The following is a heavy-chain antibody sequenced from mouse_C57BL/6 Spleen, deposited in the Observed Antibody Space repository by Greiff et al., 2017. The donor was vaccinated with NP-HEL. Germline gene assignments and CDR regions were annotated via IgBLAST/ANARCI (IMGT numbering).Heavy chain of an antibody. CDR1: GFTFSDYG. J-gene: IGHJ4*01. D-gene: IGHD2-4*01. CDR2: ISSGSSTI. Sequence: EVKLVESGGGLVKPGGSLKLSCAASGFTFSDYGMHWVRQAPEKGLEWVAYISSGSSTIYYADTVKGRFTISRDNAKNTLFLQMTSLRSEDTAMYYCARNDYDYAMDYWGQGTSVTVS. V-gene: IGHV5-17*01. CDR3: ARNDYDYAMDY.